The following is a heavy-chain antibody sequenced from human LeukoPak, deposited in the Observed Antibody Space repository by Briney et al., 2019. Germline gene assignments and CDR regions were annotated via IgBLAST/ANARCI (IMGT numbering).Heavy chain of an antibody. V-gene: IGHV3-23*01. CDR3: AKSLRYYDSSGYLPHYYYYGMDV. J-gene: IGHJ6*02. CDR2: ISGSGGST. D-gene: IGHD3-22*01. CDR1: GFTFSSYA. Sequence: GGSLRLSCAASGFTFSSYAMSWVRQAPGKGLEWVSAISGSGGSTYYADSVKGRFTISRDNSKNTLYLQMNSLRAEDTAVYYCAKSLRYYDSSGYLPHYYYYGMDVWGQGTTVTVS.